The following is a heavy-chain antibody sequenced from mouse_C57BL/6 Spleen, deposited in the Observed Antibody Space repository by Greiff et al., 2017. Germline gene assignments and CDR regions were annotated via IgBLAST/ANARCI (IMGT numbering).Heavy chain of an antibody. CDR3: ARRGNYGSSLWYFDV. CDR1: GYTFTSYW. D-gene: IGHD1-1*01. CDR2: IDPSDSYT. V-gene: IGHV1-59*01. J-gene: IGHJ1*03. Sequence: QVQLQQPGAELVRPGTSVKLSCKASGYTFTSYWMHWVKQRPGQGLEWIGVIDPSDSYTNYNQKFKGKATLTVDTSSSTAYMQLSSLTSEDSAVYYCARRGNYGSSLWYFDVWGTGTTVTVSS.